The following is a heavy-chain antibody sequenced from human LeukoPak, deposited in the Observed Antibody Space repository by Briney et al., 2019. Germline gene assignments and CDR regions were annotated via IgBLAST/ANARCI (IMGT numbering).Heavy chain of an antibody. Sequence: GGSLRLSCAASGFTFSSYAMSWVRQAPGKGLEWVSAISGSGGSTYYADSVKGRFTIPRDNSKNTLYLQMNSLRAEDTAVYYCATGDFDWLLGYFDYWGQGTLVTVSS. D-gene: IGHD3-9*01. CDR2: ISGSGGST. J-gene: IGHJ4*02. CDR3: ATGDFDWLLGYFDY. CDR1: GFTFSSYA. V-gene: IGHV3-23*01.